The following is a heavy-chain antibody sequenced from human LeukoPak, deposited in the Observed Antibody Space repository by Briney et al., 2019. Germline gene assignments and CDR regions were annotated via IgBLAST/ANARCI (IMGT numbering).Heavy chain of an antibody. D-gene: IGHD7-27*01. V-gene: IGHV3-53*01. CDR2: IYSGGNT. J-gene: IGHJ5*02. Sequence: GGSLRLSCAASGFTVSTSYMSWVRQAPGKGLEWVSVIYSGGNTYYADSVKGRFTISRDNSKNTLYLQMNTLRAEDTAVYYCARDPGNWFDPWGQGTLVTVSS. CDR1: GFTVSTSY. CDR3: ARDPGNWFDP.